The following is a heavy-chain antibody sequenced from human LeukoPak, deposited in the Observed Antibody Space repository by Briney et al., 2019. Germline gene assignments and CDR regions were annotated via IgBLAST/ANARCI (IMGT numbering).Heavy chain of an antibody. Sequence: GGSLRLSCAASGFNFSGSVMHWVRQAPGKGLEWVAVISYDGSNKYYADSVKGRFTISRDNAENSLYLQMNSLRAEDTAVYYCARRSVDYYYYMDVWGKGTTVTISS. V-gene: IGHV3-30*04. J-gene: IGHJ6*03. CDR3: ARRSVDYYYYMDV. CDR2: ISYDGSNK. CDR1: GFNFSGSV. D-gene: IGHD1-26*01.